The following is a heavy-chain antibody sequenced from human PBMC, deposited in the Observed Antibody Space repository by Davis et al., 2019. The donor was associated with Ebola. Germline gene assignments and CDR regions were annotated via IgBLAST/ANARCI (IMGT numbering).Heavy chain of an antibody. CDR1: GYTFTGYY. Sequence: ASVKVSCKASGYTFTGYYMHWVRQAPGQGLEWMGWISPNGGGTNYAQKLQGRVTITADESTSTAYMELSSLRSDDTAVYYCARCSGSGISLYCGVDVWGQGTTVTVSS. D-gene: IGHD3-10*01. J-gene: IGHJ6*02. V-gene: IGHV1-2*02. CDR2: ISPNGGGT. CDR3: ARCSGSGISLYCGVDV.